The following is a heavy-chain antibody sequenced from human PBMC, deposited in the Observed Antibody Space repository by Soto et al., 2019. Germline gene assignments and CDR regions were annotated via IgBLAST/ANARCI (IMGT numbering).Heavy chain of an antibody. D-gene: IGHD3-16*01. Sequence: QVQLVQSGAEVKKPGSSVKVSCKASGGTFSSYAISWVRQAPGQGLEWMGGIIPIFGTANYAQKFQGRVTITADESTSTAYMELSSLRSEDTAVYYCARLMGGYSYYYYYGMDVWGQGTTVTVSS. CDR2: IIPIFGTA. J-gene: IGHJ6*02. CDR1: GGTFSSYA. CDR3: ARLMGGYSYYYYYGMDV. V-gene: IGHV1-69*01.